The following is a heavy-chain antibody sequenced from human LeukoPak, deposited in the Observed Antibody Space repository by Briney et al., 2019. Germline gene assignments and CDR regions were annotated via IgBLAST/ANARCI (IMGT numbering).Heavy chain of an antibody. Sequence: PGGSLRLSCAASGFTFSSYAMHWVRQATGKGLEWVAVISYDGSNKYYADSVKGRFTISRDNSKNTLYLQMNSLRAEDTAVYYCARADYDYVWGSYRCDYWGQGTLVTVSS. D-gene: IGHD3-16*02. CDR3: ARADYDYVWGSYRCDY. V-gene: IGHV3-30-3*01. CDR1: GFTFSSYA. J-gene: IGHJ4*02. CDR2: ISYDGSNK.